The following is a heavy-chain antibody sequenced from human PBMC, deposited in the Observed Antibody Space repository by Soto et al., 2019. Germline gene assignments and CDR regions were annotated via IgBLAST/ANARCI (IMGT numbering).Heavy chain of an antibody. CDR2: IYHSGST. CDR3: ARGERQEQWDY. V-gene: IGHV4-4*02. J-gene: IGHJ4*02. CDR1: GDSMRISKC. D-gene: IGHD6-19*01. Sequence: SQTLCLTYTVAGDSMRISKCWSSVRQPPGKGLEWIGEIYHSGSTNYNPSLKSRVIISVDKSKNQFSLKLSSVTDADTAVYYCARGERQEQWDYWGQGALVTVSS.